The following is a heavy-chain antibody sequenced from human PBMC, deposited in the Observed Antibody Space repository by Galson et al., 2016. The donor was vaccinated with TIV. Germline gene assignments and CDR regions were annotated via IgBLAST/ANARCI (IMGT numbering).Heavy chain of an antibody. J-gene: IGHJ5*02. CDR2: ISNRGSMK. D-gene: IGHD1-1*01. CDR1: GFTFSSYE. V-gene: IGHV3-48*03. CDR3: ARERSGNDFQNWFDP. Sequence: SLRLSCAASGFTFSSYEMNWVRQAPGKGLEWVSYISNRGSMKFYADSVKGRFTISRDNAKSSLYLQMNSLRADDTAVYYWARERSGNDFQNWFDPWGQGTLVTVSS.